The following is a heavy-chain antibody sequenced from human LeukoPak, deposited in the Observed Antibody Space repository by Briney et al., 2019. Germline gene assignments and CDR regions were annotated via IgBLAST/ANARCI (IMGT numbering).Heavy chain of an antibody. D-gene: IGHD4-17*01. CDR3: TTDPVTRFDY. J-gene: IGHJ4*02. Sequence: GGSLRLSCAASGFIFTNYAMHWVRQAPGKGLEWVGRIKSKTDGGTTDYAAPVKGRFTISRDDSKNTLYLQMNSLKTEDTAVYYCTTDPVTRFDYWGQGTLVTVSS. V-gene: IGHV3-15*01. CDR1: GFIFTNYA. CDR2: IKSKTDGGTT.